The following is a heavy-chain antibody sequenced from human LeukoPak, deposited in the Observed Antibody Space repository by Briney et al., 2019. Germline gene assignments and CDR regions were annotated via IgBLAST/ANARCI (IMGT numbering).Heavy chain of an antibody. J-gene: IGHJ4*02. Sequence: PGGSLRLSCAASGFTFSSYAMHWVRQAPGKGLEWVAVISYDGSNKYYADSVKGRFTISRDNSKNTLYLQMNSLRAEDTAVYYCARDHDFSYYYDSSGYPFDYWGQGTLVTVSS. CDR3: ARDHDFSYYYDSSGYPFDY. CDR2: ISYDGSNK. V-gene: IGHV3-30*04. D-gene: IGHD3-22*01. CDR1: GFTFSSYA.